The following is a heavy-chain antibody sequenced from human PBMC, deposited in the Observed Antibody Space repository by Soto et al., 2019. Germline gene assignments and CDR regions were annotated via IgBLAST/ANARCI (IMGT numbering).Heavy chain of an antibody. CDR3: ALDPPGEDLDLNYFYY. V-gene: IGHV1-46*01. J-gene: IGHJ4*01. CDR1: GYTFIAYY. CDR2: INPTGGST. Sequence: ASVKVSCKASGYTFIAYYMHWVRQAPGQGLEWMAIINPTGGSTTYAQKFQGRLTVTRDTSTSTVYMELSSLRSDDTAVYYCALDPPGEDLDLNYFYYWGQGTLVTVSS. D-gene: IGHD3-10*01.